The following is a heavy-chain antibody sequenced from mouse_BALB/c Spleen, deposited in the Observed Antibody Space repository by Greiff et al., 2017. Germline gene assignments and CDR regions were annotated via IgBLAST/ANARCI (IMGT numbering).Heavy chain of an antibody. D-gene: IGHD1-1*01. J-gene: IGHJ3*01. Sequence: EVMLVESGGDLVKPGGSLKLSCAASGFTFSSYGMSWVRQTPDKRLEWVATISSGGSYTYYTDSVKGRFTISRDNAKNTLYLQMSSLKSEDTAMYDCARQERRSLAYWGQGTLVTVSA. V-gene: IGHV5-6*01. CDR3: ARQERRSLAY. CDR2: ISSGGSYT. CDR1: GFTFSSYG.